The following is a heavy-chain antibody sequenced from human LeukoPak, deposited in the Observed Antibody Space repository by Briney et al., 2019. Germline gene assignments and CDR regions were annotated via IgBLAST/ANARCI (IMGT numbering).Heavy chain of an antibody. CDR3: ARDREVITTIVVVAAVLDY. J-gene: IGHJ4*02. D-gene: IGHD3-22*01. CDR1: GYTFTGYY. V-gene: IGHV1-2*02. CDR2: INPNSGGT. Sequence: ASVKVSCKASGYTFTGYYMHWVRQAPGQGLEWMGWINPNSGGTNYAQKFQGRVTMTRDTSISTAYMELSRLRSDDTAVYYCARDREVITTIVVVAAVLDYWGQGTLVTVSS.